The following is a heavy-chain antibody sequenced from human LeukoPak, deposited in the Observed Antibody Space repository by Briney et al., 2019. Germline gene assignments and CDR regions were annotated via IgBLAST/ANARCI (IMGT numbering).Heavy chain of an antibody. V-gene: IGHV3-7*01. D-gene: IGHD3-16*01. CDR2: MNRDGSEK. CDR1: GFTFSSYW. CDR3: ARDGGIIRFGGQDV. J-gene: IGHJ6*02. Sequence: GGSLRLSCAASGFTFSSYWMSWVRQAPGKGLEWVANMNRDGSEKNYVDSIKGRFTISRDNAANSLYPQMNSLRVEGTAVYYCARDGGIIRFGGQDVWGQGTTVIVS.